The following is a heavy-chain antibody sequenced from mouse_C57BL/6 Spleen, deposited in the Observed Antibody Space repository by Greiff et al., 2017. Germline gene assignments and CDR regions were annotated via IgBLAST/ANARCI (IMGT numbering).Heavy chain of an antibody. CDR2: ISDGGSYT. J-gene: IGHJ2*01. CDR1: GFTFSSYA. Sequence: EVKVEESGGGLVKPGGSLKLSCAASGFTFSSYAMSWVRQTPEKRLEWVATISDGGSYTYYPDNVKGRFTISRDNAKNNLYLQMSHLKSEDTAMYYCARDLGLLRSLDYWGQGTTLTVSS. CDR3: ARDLGLLRSLDY. V-gene: IGHV5-4*01. D-gene: IGHD1-1*01.